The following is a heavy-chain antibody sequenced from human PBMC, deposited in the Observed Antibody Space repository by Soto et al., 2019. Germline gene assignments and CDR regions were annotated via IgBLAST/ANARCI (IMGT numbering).Heavy chain of an antibody. CDR1: GGSISSGDYY. Sequence: SXTLSLTCTVSGGSISSGDYYWSWIRQPPGKALEWIGYIYYSGSTYYNPSLKSRVTISVDTSKNQFSLKLSSVTAADTAVYYCARDATVRYSYGYDYWGQGTLVTVSS. D-gene: IGHD5-18*01. J-gene: IGHJ4*02. CDR3: ARDATVRYSYGYDY. CDR2: IYYSGST. V-gene: IGHV4-30-4*01.